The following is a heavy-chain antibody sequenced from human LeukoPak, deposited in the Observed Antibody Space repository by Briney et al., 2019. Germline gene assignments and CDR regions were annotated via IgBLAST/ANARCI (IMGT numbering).Heavy chain of an antibody. CDR2: ISYDGSNK. CDR3: ARDTQGYCSGGSCYGRGFDY. CDR1: GFTVSGNY. D-gene: IGHD2-15*01. J-gene: IGHJ4*02. V-gene: IGHV3-30-3*01. Sequence: GGSLRLSCAASGFTVSGNYMSWVRQAPGKGLEWVAVISYDGSNKYYADSVKGRLTISRDNSKNTLYLQMNSLRAEDTAVYYCARDTQGYCSGGSCYGRGFDYWGQGTLVTVSS.